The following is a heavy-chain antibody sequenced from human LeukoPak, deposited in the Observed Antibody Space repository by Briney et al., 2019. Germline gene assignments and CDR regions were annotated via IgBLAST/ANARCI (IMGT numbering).Heavy chain of an antibody. D-gene: IGHD3-3*01. J-gene: IGHJ4*02. CDR1: GLAFSSYA. CDR3: ADYGVSGVRNNFY. V-gene: IGHV3-23*01. CDR2: ISVASNT. Sequence: PGGSLRLSCAASGLAFSSYAMSWVRQAPGKGLEWLSTISVASNTFYADSVKGRFTISRDNSRNTVYLQMTSLRADDTAVYYCADYGVSGVRNNFYWGQGTLVTVSS.